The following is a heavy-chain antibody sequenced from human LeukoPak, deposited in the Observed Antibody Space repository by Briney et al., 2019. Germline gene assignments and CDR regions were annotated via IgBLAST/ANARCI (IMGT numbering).Heavy chain of an antibody. CDR1: GYTFTGYY. CDR3: AREGSGWPSYLRWFDP. J-gene: IGHJ5*02. Sequence: ASVKVSCKASGYTFTGYYMHWVRQAPGQGLEWMGIINLSGGSTSYAQKFQGRVTMTRDTSTSAVYMELSSLRSEDTAVYYCAREGSGWPSYLRWFDPWGQGTLVTVSS. CDR2: INLSGGST. D-gene: IGHD6-19*01. V-gene: IGHV1-46*01.